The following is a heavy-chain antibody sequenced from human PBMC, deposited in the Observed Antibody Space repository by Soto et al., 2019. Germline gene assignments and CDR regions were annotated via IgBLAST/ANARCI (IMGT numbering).Heavy chain of an antibody. CDR3: AREGILFSGGIVVYGMAV. CDR1: GYSFTRHD. D-gene: IGHD3-3*01. V-gene: IGHV1-8*01. J-gene: IGHJ6*02. CDR2: INPSSGNT. Sequence: QVQLVQSGAEVKKPGASVKVSCKASGYSFTRHDINWVRQAPGQGLEWMGWINPSSGNTGYAQRFLGRLTMTTDTSSSTAYMELSGLKSEDIAIYYCAREGILFSGGIVVYGMAVWGQGTTVTVPS.